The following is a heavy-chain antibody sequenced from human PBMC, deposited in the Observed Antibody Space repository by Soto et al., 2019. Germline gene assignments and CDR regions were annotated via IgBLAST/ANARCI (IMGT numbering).Heavy chain of an antibody. CDR2: ISGSEDVT. J-gene: IGHJ4*02. V-gene: IGHV3-23*01. CDR1: KCMFSAYA. Sequence: EVHLLQSGGGLVQPGGSLRLSCVASKCMFSAYAMGWVRQSPGKGLEWISSISGSEDVTYYAESVKGRFSISRDNSKNPLYLQMTSLRVEDTAIYFCAKGADRPWFGEAYFPDNWGQGTHVVVST. D-gene: IGHD3-10*01. CDR3: AKGADRPWFGEAYFPDN.